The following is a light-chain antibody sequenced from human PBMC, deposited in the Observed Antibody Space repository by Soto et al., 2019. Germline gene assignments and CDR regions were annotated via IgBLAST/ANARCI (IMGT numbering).Light chain of an antibody. J-gene: IGKJ1*01. Sequence: DIRMTQSQSSLSPSVGDIVTITCPRKRVMSTYLNCYQQKPGKAPKLLIYAASSLQSGVPSRFSGSGSETDFTLTISSLQPEDFATYSCQQSYSTPWTFGQGTKVDIK. CDR1: RVMSTY. CDR3: QQSYSTPWT. V-gene: IGKV1-39*01. CDR2: AAS.